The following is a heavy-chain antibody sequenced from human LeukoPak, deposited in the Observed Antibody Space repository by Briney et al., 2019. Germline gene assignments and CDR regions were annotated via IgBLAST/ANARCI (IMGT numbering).Heavy chain of an antibody. Sequence: GESLKISCKGSGYSFTSYWIGWVRQMPGKGLEWMGIIYPGDSDTRYSPSFQGQVTISADKSISTAYLQWSSLKASDTAMSYCARGSTSWTDAFDIWAQGTMVTVSS. CDR1: GYSFTSYW. J-gene: IGHJ3*02. D-gene: IGHD2-2*01. V-gene: IGHV5-51*01. CDR3: ARGSTSWTDAFDI. CDR2: IYPGDSDT.